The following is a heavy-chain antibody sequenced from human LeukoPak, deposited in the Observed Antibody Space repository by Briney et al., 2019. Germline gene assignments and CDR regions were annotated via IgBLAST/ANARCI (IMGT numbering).Heavy chain of an antibody. V-gene: IGHV3-30*02. CDR3: AKDDDFWSGLMDV. CDR1: GFTFSSYG. D-gene: IGHD3-3*01. J-gene: IGHJ6*04. Sequence: PGGSLRLSRAASGFTFSSYGMHWVRQAPGKGLEWVAFIRYDGSNKYYADSVKGRFTISRDNSKNTLYLQMNSLRAEDTAVYYCAKDDDFWSGLMDVWGKGTTVTVSS. CDR2: IRYDGSNK.